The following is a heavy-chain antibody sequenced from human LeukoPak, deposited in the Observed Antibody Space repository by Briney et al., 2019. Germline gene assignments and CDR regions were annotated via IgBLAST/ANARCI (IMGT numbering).Heavy chain of an antibody. CDR3: ARGGSGWDLEHDY. J-gene: IGHJ4*02. CDR1: GYTFTSYD. CDR2: MNPNSGNK. Sequence: AVNVSCKASGYTFTSYDINWVRQAAGQGLEWMGWMNPNSGNKGCAQKFQGRVTMTRSTSISTAYMELSSLTSEDTAVYYCARGGSGWDLEHDYWGQGTLVTVSS. D-gene: IGHD6-19*01. V-gene: IGHV1-8*01.